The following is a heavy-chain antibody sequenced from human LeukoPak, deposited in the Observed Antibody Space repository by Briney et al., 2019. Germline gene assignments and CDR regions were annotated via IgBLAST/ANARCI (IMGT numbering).Heavy chain of an antibody. Sequence: SETLSLTCAVYGGSFSGYYWSWIRQPPGKGLEWIGEINHSGSTNYNPSLKSRVTISVDTSKNQFSLKLSSLTAADTAVYYCARHDPTPDAFDIWGQGTMVTVSS. J-gene: IGHJ3*02. CDR1: GGSFSGYY. CDR3: ARHDPTPDAFDI. V-gene: IGHV4-34*01. CDR2: INHSGST.